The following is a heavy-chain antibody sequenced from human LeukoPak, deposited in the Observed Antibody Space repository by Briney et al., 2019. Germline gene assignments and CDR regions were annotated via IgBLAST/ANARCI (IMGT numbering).Heavy chain of an antibody. Sequence: PSETLSLTCTVSGGSISSYYWSWIRQPPGKGLEWVGYIYYSGSTNYNPSLKSRVTISVDTSKNQFSLKLSSVTAADTAVYYCARGPPGIDWFDPWGQGTLVTVSS. J-gene: IGHJ5*02. CDR3: ARGPPGIDWFDP. CDR1: GGSISSYY. CDR2: IYYSGST. D-gene: IGHD3-10*01. V-gene: IGHV4-59*01.